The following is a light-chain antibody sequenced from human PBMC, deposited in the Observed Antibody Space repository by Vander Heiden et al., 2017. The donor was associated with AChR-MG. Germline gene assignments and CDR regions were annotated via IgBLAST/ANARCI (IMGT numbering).Light chain of an antibody. CDR2: GAS. Sequence: EIVMTQSPATLSVSPGERATLSCRASQSVSSNLAWYQLKPGQVPRLLIYGASTRATGIPARFSDSGYGTEFTLTISSLQSEDFAIYYCQQYKNWPPYTFGQRTMVEIK. V-gene: IGKV3-15*01. CDR1: QSVSSN. J-gene: IGKJ2*01. CDR3: QQYKNWPPYT.